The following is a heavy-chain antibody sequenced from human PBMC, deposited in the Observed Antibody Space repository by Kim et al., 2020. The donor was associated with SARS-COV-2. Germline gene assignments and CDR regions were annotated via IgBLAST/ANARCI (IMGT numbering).Heavy chain of an antibody. V-gene: IGHV3-30*18. CDR1: GFTFSSYG. Sequence: GGSLRLSCAASGFTFSSYGMHWVRQAPGKGLEWVAVISYDGTNKYYAGSVKGRFTISRDNSKNTLYLQMDSLRAEDTAVYSCAKSPMGGYGSGSYHFDYWGQGTLVTVSS. CDR2: ISYDGTNK. CDR3: AKSPMGGYGSGSYHFDY. D-gene: IGHD3-10*01. J-gene: IGHJ4*02.